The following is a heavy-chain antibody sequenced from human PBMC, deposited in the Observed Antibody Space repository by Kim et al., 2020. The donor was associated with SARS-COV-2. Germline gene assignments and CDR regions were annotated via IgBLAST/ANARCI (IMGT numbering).Heavy chain of an antibody. J-gene: IGHJ3*02. CDR1: GFTFSSYA. CDR3: ARVKGGSYFNAFDI. Sequence: GGSLRLSCAASGFTFSSYAMHWVRQAPGKGLEWVAVISYDGSNKYYADSVKGRFTISRDNSKNTLYLQMNSLRDEDTAVYYCARVKGGSYFNAFDIWGQGTMVTVSS. D-gene: IGHD1-26*01. V-gene: IGHV3-30*04. CDR2: ISYDGSNK.